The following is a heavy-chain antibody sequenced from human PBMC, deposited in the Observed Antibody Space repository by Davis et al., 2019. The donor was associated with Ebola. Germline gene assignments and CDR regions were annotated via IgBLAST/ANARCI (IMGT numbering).Heavy chain of an antibody. Sequence: GGSLRLSCAASGFTFSSFAMSWVRQAPGKGLEWVSNVITGGGTYYADSVKGRFTISRDNSKNTLYLQMNSLRAEDTAVYYCAKCRGTSCNNFDFWGQGTLVTVSS. J-gene: IGHJ4*02. V-gene: IGHV3-23*01. CDR2: VITGGGT. D-gene: IGHD1-1*01. CDR3: AKCRGTSCNNFDF. CDR1: GFTFSSFA.